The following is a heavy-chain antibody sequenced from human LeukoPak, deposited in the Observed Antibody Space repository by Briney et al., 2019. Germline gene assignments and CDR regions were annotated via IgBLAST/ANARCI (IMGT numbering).Heavy chain of an antibody. CDR1: GGTFSSYA. D-gene: IGHD4-23*01. CDR2: IIPIFGTA. Sequence: SVKVPCKASGGTFSSYAISWVRQAPGQGLEWMGGIIPIFGTANYAQKFQGRVTITADKSTSTAYMELSSLRSEDTAVYYCARNDYGGNSGGLFGYWGQGTLVTVSS. V-gene: IGHV1-69*06. CDR3: ARNDYGGNSGGLFGY. J-gene: IGHJ4*02.